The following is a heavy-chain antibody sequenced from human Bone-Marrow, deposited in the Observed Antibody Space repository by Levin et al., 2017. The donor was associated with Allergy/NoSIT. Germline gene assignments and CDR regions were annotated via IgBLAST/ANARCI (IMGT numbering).Heavy chain of an antibody. CDR2: IIPILGKT. CDR1: GGTFNTYS. CDR3: ARGVQLWYHFDY. D-gene: IGHD5-24*01. V-gene: IGHV1-69*02. Sequence: SVKVSCKASGGTFNTYSISWVRQAPGKRLEWMGRIIPILGKTDSAPKFKDRVTFTADKSANTAYMEISRLTSDDTAVYYCARGVQLWYHFDYWGQGTLITVSS. J-gene: IGHJ4*02.